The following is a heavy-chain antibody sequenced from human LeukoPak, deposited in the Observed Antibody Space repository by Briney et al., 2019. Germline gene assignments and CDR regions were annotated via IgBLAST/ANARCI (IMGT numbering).Heavy chain of an antibody. CDR1: GYTLTELS. J-gene: IGHJ4*02. CDR3: ATGRQGSGWYYFDY. Sequence: ASVKVSCRVSGYTLTELSMHWVRQAPGKGLEWMGGFDPEDGETIYAQKFQGRVTMTEDTSTDTAYMELSSLRSEDTAVYYCATGRQGSGWYYFDYWGQGTLVTVSS. CDR2: FDPEDGET. D-gene: IGHD6-19*01. V-gene: IGHV1-24*01.